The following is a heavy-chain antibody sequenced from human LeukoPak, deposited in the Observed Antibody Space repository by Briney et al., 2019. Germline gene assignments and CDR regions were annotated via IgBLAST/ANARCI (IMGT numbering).Heavy chain of an antibody. J-gene: IGHJ2*01. CDR2: IHYNGDT. V-gene: IGHV4-59*08. Sequence: SETLSLTCTVSGEFFSSYFWGWIRQPPGKGLEWIAYIHYNGDTNYNPSLKSRVTISVSKNQFSLQLSSVTAADTAVYYCARLITGSGSAFDLWGRGTLVTVSS. D-gene: IGHD3-10*01. CDR3: ARLITGSGSAFDL. CDR1: GEFFSSYF.